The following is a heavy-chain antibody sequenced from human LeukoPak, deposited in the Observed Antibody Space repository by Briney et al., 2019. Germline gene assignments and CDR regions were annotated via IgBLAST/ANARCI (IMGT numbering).Heavy chain of an antibody. CDR1: GFTVSSNY. Sequence: GGSLRLPCAASGFTVSSNYMSWVRQAPGKGLEWVSFIYSGGNTYYADSVKGRFTISRDNSKNTLYLQMNSLRAEDTAVYYCAKDAVKLVRDYWGQGTLVTVSS. D-gene: IGHD1-1*01. J-gene: IGHJ4*02. CDR2: IYSGGNT. V-gene: IGHV3-66*01. CDR3: AKDAVKLVRDY.